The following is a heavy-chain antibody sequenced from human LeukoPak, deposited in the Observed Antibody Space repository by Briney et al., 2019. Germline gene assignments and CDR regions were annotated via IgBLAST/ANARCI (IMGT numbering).Heavy chain of an antibody. V-gene: IGHV3-30*02. J-gene: IGHJ4*02. CDR3: AKGNGYSYGRYYFDY. CDR1: GFTFSAYA. D-gene: IGHD5-18*01. CDR2: IRYDGSNK. Sequence: GGSLRLSCAASGFTFSAYAMAWVRQAPGKGLEWVAFIRYDGSNKYYADSVKGRFTISRDNSKNTLYLQMNSLRAEDTAVYYCAKGNGYSYGRYYFDYWGQGTLVTVSS.